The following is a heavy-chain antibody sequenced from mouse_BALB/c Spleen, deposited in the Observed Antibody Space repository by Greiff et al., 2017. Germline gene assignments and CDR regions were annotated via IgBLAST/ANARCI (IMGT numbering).Heavy chain of an antibody. J-gene: IGHJ1*01. CDR2: INPSNGRT. Sequence: QVQLQQPGAELVKPGASVKLSCKASGYTFTSYWMHWVKQRPGQGLEWIGEINPSNGRTNYNEKFKSKATLTVDKSSSTAYMQLSSLTSEDSAVYDCAKGVWGWYFDVWGAGTTVTVSS. D-gene: IGHD2-10*02. V-gene: IGHV1S81*02. CDR3: AKGVWGWYFDV. CDR1: GYTFTSYW.